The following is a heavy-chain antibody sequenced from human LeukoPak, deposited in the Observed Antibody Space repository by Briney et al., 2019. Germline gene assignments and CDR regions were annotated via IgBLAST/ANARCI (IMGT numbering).Heavy chain of an antibody. J-gene: IGHJ4*02. CDR1: GFSFNNYA. CDR3: AKSDCGTIGCKLLNY. V-gene: IGHV3-23*01. Sequence: GGSLRLSCAASGFSFNNYAISWVRQAPGKGLEWVPAISGGGDATKYADSVKGRFTISRDNSKNTLSLQMNSLRAEDTAVYYCAKSDCGTIGCKLLNYWGQGTLVTVSS. CDR2: ISGGGDAT. D-gene: IGHD2-21*01.